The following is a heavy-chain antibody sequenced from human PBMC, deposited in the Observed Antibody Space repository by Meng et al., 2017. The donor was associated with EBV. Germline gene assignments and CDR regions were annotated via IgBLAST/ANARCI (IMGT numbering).Heavy chain of an antibody. CDR3: TRMSSPLDY. CDR1: GFTFSGSA. Sequence: EGPLVGSGGGCVRPGGSRNSSCAASGFTFSGSAMHWVRQASGKGLEWVGRIRSKAKSYATAYAASVKGRFTISRDDSKNTAYLQMNSLKTEDTAVYYCTRMSSPLDYWGQGTLVTVSS. D-gene: IGHD2-2*01. CDR2: IRSKAKSYAT. J-gene: IGHJ4*02. V-gene: IGHV3-73*02.